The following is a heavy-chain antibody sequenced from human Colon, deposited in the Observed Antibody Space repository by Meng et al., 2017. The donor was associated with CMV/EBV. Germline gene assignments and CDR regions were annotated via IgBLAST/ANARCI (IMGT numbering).Heavy chain of an antibody. D-gene: IGHD3-10*01. CDR3: TRLLWFGEFDS. CDR1: GFIFSGYT. CDR2: VNSDGSRI. J-gene: IGHJ4*02. V-gene: IGHV3-74*01. Sequence: GGSLRLSCAASGFIFSGYTLNWVRQAPGKGLDWVARVNSDGSRISYADSVKGRFTISRDEATNTLFLQMNSLRVEDTAVYYCTRLLWFGEFDSWGQGTLVTVSS.